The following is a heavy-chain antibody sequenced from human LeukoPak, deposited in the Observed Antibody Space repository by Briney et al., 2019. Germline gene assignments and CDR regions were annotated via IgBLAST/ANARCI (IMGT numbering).Heavy chain of an antibody. CDR1: GFMFSNYV. CDR3: AKASLRYFDWFSDY. Sequence: GGSLTFSCAASGFMFSNYVMSWVRQAPGKGLEWVSSISGSGGSTYYADSVKGRFTISRDNSRNTLHLQMNSLRAEDTAVYSCAKASLRYFDWFSDYWGQGTLVTVSS. D-gene: IGHD3-9*01. J-gene: IGHJ4*02. V-gene: IGHV3-23*01. CDR2: ISGSGGST.